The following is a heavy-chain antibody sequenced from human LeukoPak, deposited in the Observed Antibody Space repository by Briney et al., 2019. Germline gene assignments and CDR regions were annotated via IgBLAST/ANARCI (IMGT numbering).Heavy chain of an antibody. CDR2: IYYSGSA. CDR3: ARNSDYGDPFDY. D-gene: IGHD4-17*01. Sequence: PSETLSLTCTVSGGSINNYYWSWIREPPGKGLEWIGYIYYSGSANYNPSLKSRVTISLDTSKNQFSLTLSSVTAADTAVYYCARNSDYGDPFDYWGQGTLVTVSS. V-gene: IGHV4-59*01. J-gene: IGHJ4*02. CDR1: GGSINNYY.